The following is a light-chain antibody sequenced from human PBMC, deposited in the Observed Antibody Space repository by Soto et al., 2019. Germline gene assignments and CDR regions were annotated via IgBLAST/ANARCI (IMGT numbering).Light chain of an antibody. CDR2: DVS. V-gene: IGLV2-14*01. Sequence: QSALTQPASVSGSPGQSITISCTGTSSDVGGYNYVSWYQQHPGKAPKLMIYDVSNRPSGVSNRFSGSKSGNTASLTISGVQAADEDDYYCSSYTSSSTYVFGTGTKVTVL. CDR3: SSYTSSSTYV. J-gene: IGLJ1*01. CDR1: SSDVGGYNY.